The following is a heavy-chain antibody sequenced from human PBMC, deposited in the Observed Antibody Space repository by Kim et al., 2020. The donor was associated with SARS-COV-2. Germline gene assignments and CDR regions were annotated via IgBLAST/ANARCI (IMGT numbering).Heavy chain of an antibody. CDR1: GFTFSTYD. Sequence: GGSLRLSCATSGFTFSTYDMTWVRQAPGKGLEWVAIITQNGGTTYYTDSVKGRFTISRDNSKSTVYLQMHSLRAEDTAVYYCAQGHWLDSWGQGTLVIVSS. V-gene: IGHV3-23*01. CDR2: ITQNGGTT. CDR3: AQGHWLDS. J-gene: IGHJ5*01.